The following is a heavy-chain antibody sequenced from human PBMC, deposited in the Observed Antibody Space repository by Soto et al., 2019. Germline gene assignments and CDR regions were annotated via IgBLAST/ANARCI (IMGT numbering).Heavy chain of an antibody. J-gene: IGHJ4*02. CDR2: IYYSGST. Sequence: SETLSLTCTVSGGSITSYYWSWIRQPPGKGLEFIGYIYYSGSTNYNPSLKSRVTISVDTSKNQFSLKLSSVTAADTAVYFCARRGYSSGWYYFDYWGQGALVTVSS. CDR3: ARRGYSSGWYYFDY. V-gene: IGHV4-59*01. CDR1: GGSITSYY. D-gene: IGHD6-19*01.